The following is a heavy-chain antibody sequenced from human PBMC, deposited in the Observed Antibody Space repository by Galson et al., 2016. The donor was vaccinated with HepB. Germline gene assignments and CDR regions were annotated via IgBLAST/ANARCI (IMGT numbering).Heavy chain of an antibody. J-gene: IGHJ6*02. D-gene: IGHD6-19*01. CDR1: GFTLSSYS. CDR2: ICSSSTYI. CDR3: ARDHRGRWLTDYYYYYGLDV. V-gene: IGHV3-21*01. Sequence: SLRLSCAASGFTLSSYSLNWVRQAPGKGLEWVSSICSSSTYIYYADSVKGRFTISRDNAKNSLHLQMNSLRAEDTAVYYCARDHRGRWLTDYYYYYGLDVWGQGTTVTVSS.